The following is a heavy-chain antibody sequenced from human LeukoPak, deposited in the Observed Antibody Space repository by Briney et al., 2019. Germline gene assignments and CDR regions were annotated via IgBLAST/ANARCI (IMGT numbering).Heavy chain of an antibody. CDR1: GGSFSGYY. J-gene: IGHJ3*02. CDR2: INHSGST. Sequence: SETLSLTCAVYGGSFSGYYWSWSRQPPGKGLEWIGEINHSGSTNYNPSLKSRVTISVDTSKNQFSLKLSSVTAADTAVYYCARGATAFDIWGQGTMVTVSS. V-gene: IGHV4-34*01. CDR3: ARGATAFDI.